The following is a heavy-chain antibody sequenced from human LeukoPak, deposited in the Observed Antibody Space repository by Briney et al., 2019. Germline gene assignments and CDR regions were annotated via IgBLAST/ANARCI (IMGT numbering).Heavy chain of an antibody. D-gene: IGHD3-3*01. V-gene: IGHV4-34*01. J-gene: IGHJ3*02. Sequence: PSETLSLTCAVYGGSFSGYYWSWIRQPPGKGLEWIGEINHSGSTNYNPSLKSRVTISVDTSKNQFSLKLSSVTAADTAVYYCARGFLYYDFWSGPDAFDIWGQGTMVTVSS. CDR2: INHSGST. CDR3: ARGFLYYDFWSGPDAFDI. CDR1: GGSFSGYY.